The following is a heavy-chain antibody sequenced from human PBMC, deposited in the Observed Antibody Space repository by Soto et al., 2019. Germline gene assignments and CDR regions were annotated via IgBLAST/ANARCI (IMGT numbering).Heavy chain of an antibody. V-gene: IGHV4-31*03. CDR2: IYHSGST. CDR3: VRVYCSGGSCYPYDAFGI. J-gene: IGHJ3*02. Sequence: QVQLQESGPGLVKPSQTLSLTCTVSGGSISSGGYYWNWIRQHPGTGLEWIGYIYHSGSTSYNPSLKSRVTISLDTSKNQFSLKLSSVTAADTAVYYCVRVYCSGGSCYPYDAFGIWGQGTMVTVSS. CDR1: GGSISSGGYY. D-gene: IGHD2-15*01.